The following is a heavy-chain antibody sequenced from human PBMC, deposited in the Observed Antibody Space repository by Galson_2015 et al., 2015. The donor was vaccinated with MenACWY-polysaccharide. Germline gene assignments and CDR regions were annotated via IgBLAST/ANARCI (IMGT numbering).Heavy chain of an antibody. Sequence: SLRLSCAASGFTFSSYGMHWVRQAPGKGLEWVAVISYDGSNKYYADSVKGRFTISRDNSKNTLYLQMNSLKTEDTAVYYCTTDPTRFDYRDYWGQGTLVTVSS. V-gene: IGHV3-30*03. CDR2: ISYDGSNK. CDR1: GFTFSSYG. D-gene: IGHD3-9*01. J-gene: IGHJ4*02. CDR3: TTDPTRFDYRDY.